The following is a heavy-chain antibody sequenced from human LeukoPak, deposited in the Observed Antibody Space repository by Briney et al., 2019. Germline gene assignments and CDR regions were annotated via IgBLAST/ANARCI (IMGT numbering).Heavy chain of an antibody. D-gene: IGHD3-10*01. V-gene: IGHV3-23*01. Sequence: GGSLRLSCAASGFTFNNYAMNWVRQAPGKGLEWVSGISGSGGSTYYADSVKGRFTISRDNSKNTLYLQMNSLRAEDTAVYYCAKPKESNYYYYYRAVGGKGTTVPFS. CDR3: AKPKESNYYYYYRAV. J-gene: IGHJ6*03. CDR1: GFTFNNYA. CDR2: ISGSGGST.